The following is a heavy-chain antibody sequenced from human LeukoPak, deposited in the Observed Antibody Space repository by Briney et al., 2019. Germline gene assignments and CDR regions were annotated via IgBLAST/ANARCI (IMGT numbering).Heavy chain of an antibody. V-gene: IGHV4-34*12. CDR3: ARADCSSTSCYLDY. D-gene: IGHD2-2*01. Sequence: SETLSLTCAVYGGSFRGYYWSWRRQPPGKGGEWVGEIIPSGSTNYHPSLKSRVTISVDTSKNKFSLTLSSVTAADTAVYYCARADCSSTSCYLDYWGQGTLVTVSS. J-gene: IGHJ4*02. CDR1: GGSFRGYY. CDR2: IIPSGST.